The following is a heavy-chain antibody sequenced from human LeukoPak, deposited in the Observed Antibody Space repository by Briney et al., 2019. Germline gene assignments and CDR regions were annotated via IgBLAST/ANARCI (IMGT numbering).Heavy chain of an antibody. Sequence: PGRSLRLSCAASGFTFSSYAMHWVRQAPDKGLEWVAVISYDGSNKYYADSVKGRFTISRDNSKNTLYLQMNSLRAEDTAVYYCARGPYYYDSSGYYYVYWGQGTLVTVSS. CDR3: ARGPYYYDSSGYYYVY. D-gene: IGHD3-22*01. CDR1: GFTFSSYA. V-gene: IGHV3-30*04. CDR2: ISYDGSNK. J-gene: IGHJ4*02.